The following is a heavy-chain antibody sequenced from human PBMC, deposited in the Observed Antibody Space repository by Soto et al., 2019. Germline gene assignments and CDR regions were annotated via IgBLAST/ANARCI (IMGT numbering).Heavy chain of an antibody. CDR1: GGSISSYY. J-gene: IGHJ5*02. CDR2: IYYSGGT. D-gene: IGHD7-27*01. CDR3: ARVPGP. V-gene: IGHV4-59*12. Sequence: SETLSLTCSVSGGSISSYYWTWIRQPPGKGLEWIGYIYYSGGTNYNPSLKSRVTISVDTSKNQFSLKLSSVTAADTAVYYCARVPGPWGQGTLVTVS.